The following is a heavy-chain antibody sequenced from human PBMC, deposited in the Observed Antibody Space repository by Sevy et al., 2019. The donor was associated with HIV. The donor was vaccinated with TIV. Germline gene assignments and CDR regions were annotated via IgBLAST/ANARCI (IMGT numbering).Heavy chain of an antibody. V-gene: IGHV4-4*02. D-gene: IGHD1-26*01. CDR1: GGSISSSNW. CDR2: IYHSGST. CDR3: ASRLTRGSSKFDY. J-gene: IGHJ4*02. Sequence: SETLSLTCAVSGGSISSSNWWSWVRQPPGKGLEWIGEIYHSGSTNYNPSLKSRVTISVDKSKNQFSLKLSSVTAADTAVYYCASRLTRGSSKFDYWGQGTLVTVSS.